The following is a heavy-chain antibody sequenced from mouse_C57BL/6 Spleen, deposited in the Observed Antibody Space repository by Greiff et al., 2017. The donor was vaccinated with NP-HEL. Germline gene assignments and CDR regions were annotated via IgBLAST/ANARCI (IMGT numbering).Heavy chain of an antibody. CDR1: GYTFTSYW. CDR3: ARSNYVGAMDY. D-gene: IGHD2-5*01. J-gene: IGHJ4*01. V-gene: IGHV1-64*01. Sequence: QVQLQQSGAELVKPGASVKLSCKASGYTFTSYWMHWVKQRPGQGLEWIGMIHPNSGSTNYNEKFKSKATLTVDKSSSTAYMQLSSLTSEDSAVYYCARSNYVGAMDYWGQGTSVTVSS. CDR2: IHPNSGST.